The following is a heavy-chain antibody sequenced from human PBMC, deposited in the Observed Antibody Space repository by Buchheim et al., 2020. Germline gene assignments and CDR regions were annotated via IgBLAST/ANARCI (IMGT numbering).Heavy chain of an antibody. CDR3: ARRGPSGSYGRGNYYYTMDV. J-gene: IGHJ6*02. CDR2: IYSSGST. V-gene: IGHV4-39*01. D-gene: IGHD1-26*01. CDR1: GGSISSGTYY. Sequence: QLQLQESGPGLVKPSETLSLTCTVSGGSISSGTYYWGWIRQPPGKGLEWIGSIYSSGSTYYNPSLKSRVTISVATSKNQFSLKLTSVTAADTAVYYCARRGPSGSYGRGNYYYTMDVWGQGTT.